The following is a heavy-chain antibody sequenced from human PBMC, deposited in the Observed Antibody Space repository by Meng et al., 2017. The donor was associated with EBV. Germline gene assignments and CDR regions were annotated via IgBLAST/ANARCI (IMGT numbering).Heavy chain of an antibody. D-gene: IGHD3-3*01. Sequence: QCRFGAAGAEVKKPGASVKVSCKASGYTFTSYAMHWVRQAPGQRLEWMGWINAGNGNTKYSQKFQGRVTITRDTSASTAYMELSSLRSEDTAVYYCARSGATIFGVVIPTYYFDYWGQGTLVTVSS. CDR3: ARSGATIFGVVIPTYYFDY. J-gene: IGHJ4*02. CDR2: INAGNGNT. CDR1: GYTFTSYA. V-gene: IGHV1-3*01.